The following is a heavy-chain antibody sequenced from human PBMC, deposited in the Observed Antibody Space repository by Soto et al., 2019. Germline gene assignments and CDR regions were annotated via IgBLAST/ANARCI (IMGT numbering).Heavy chain of an antibody. CDR1: DGSMTSYY. CDR2: VYSSGGT. V-gene: IGHV4-4*07. J-gene: IGHJ5*02. D-gene: IGHD3-3*01. Sequence: SETLSLTCTVSDGSMTSYYWTWIRQPAGKGLEWIGRVYSSGGTHYNPSLKSRVTISLDTSKNQFSLRLLSVTDADTAVYFCARGQRFSDWFDPWGQGXLVTVSS. CDR3: ARGQRFSDWFDP.